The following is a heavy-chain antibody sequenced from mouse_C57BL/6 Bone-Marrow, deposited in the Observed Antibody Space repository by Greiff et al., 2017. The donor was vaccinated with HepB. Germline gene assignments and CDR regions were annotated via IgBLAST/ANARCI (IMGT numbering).Heavy chain of an antibody. CDR3: ARTRDGYPIWFAY. CDR1: GYSITSGYY. D-gene: IGHD2-3*01. J-gene: IGHJ3*01. V-gene: IGHV3-6*01. Sequence: EVQLQQSGPGLVKPSQSLSLTCSVTGYSITSGYYWNWIRQFPGNKLEWMGYISYDGSNNYNPSLKNRISITRDTSKNQFFLKLNSVTTEDTATYYCARTRDGYPIWFAYWGQGTLVTVSA. CDR2: ISYDGSN.